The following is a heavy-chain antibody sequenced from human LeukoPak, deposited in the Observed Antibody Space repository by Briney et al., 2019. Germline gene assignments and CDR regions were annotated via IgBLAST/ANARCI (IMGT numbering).Heavy chain of an antibody. V-gene: IGHV4-39*01. D-gene: IGHD6-19*01. Sequence: SETLSLTCTVFGGSISSSSYYWGWIRQPPGKGLEWIGSIFYSGSFYYNPSLKSRVTMSVDTSKRQFSLKLSSVTAADTAVYYCARHRIAVAGTVDYWGQGTLVTVSS. CDR2: IFYSGSF. J-gene: IGHJ4*02. CDR3: ARHRIAVAGTVDY. CDR1: GGSISSSSYY.